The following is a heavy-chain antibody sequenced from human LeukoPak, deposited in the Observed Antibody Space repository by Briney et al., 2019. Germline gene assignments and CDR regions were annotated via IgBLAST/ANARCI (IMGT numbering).Heavy chain of an antibody. CDR3: ARHEVRGHYYYYGMDV. J-gene: IGHJ6*02. CDR1: GYSFTSYW. Sequence: GESLKISCKGSGYSFTSYWIGWVRQLPGKGLEWMGIIYPGDSDTRYSPSFQGQVTISADKSISTAYLQWSSLKASDTAMYYCARHEVRGHYYYYGMDVWGQGTTVTVSS. V-gene: IGHV5-51*01. D-gene: IGHD3-10*01. CDR2: IYPGDSDT.